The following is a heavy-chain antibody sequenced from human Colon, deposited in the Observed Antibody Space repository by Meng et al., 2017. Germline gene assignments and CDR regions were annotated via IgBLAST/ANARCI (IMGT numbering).Heavy chain of an antibody. Sequence: GSLRLSCAVYGGSFSGYYWSWIRQPPGKGLEWIGEINHSGSTNYNPSLKSRVTISVDTSKNQFSLKLSSVTAADTAVYYCARVVGYSGYDLRYYYGMDVWGQGTTVTVSS. CDR3: ARVVGYSGYDLRYYYGMDV. D-gene: IGHD5-12*01. CDR1: GGSFSGYY. V-gene: IGHV4-34*01. J-gene: IGHJ6*02. CDR2: INHSGST.